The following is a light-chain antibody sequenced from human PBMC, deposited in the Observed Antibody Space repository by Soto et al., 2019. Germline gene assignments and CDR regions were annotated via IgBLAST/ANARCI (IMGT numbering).Light chain of an antibody. Sequence: QSALTQPASVSGSPGQSITISCTGTSSDVGGYNHVSWYKQHPGKAPKLISYEFRNRPSGVSNRLSGSKSGNTASLSISGLQADDEADYYCCSYINSSVWVIGGGTK. J-gene: IGLJ3*02. CDR3: CSYINSSVWV. CDR1: SSDVGGYNH. V-gene: IGLV2-14*01. CDR2: EFR.